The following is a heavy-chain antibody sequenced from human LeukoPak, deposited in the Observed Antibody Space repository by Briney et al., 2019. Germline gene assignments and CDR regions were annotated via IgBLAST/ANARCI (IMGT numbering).Heavy chain of an antibody. D-gene: IGHD2/OR15-2a*01. CDR3: AKRIYTSTSYYDS. J-gene: IGHJ4*02. CDR2: ITGGGDYT. Sequence: GGSMRLSCAASGFTFSSYVMTWVRQAPGKGLAWVSTITGGGDYTYYVDSVKGRFTISRDNSKNTLYLQVNSLRAEDTAVYYCAKRIYTSTSYYDSWGQGTLVTVSS. V-gene: IGHV3-23*01. CDR1: GFTFSSYV.